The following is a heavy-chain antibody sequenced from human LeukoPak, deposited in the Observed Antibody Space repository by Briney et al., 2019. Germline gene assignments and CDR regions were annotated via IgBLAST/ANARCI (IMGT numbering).Heavy chain of an antibody. CDR2: MCDEGSNI. D-gene: IGHD1-26*01. V-gene: IGHV3-33*01. CDR3: ARGRGKRDTTRPFEY. J-gene: IGHJ4*02. CDR1: GFTFSSYD. Sequence: TGGSLRLSCAASGFTFSSYDMYGVGQAPGKGLEWVAIMCDEGSNIYYADSVKGRFTISRDNSKSTLYLQMNTLRPDDTAVYYCARGRGKRDTTRPFEYWGQGTLVTVSS.